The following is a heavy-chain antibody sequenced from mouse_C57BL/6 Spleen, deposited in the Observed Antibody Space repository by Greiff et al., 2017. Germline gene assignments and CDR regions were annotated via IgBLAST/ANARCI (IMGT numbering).Heavy chain of an antibody. CDR2: ISDGGSYT. CDR3: ARERNLLSFAY. D-gene: IGHD2-10*01. CDR1: GFTFSSYA. V-gene: IGHV5-4*01. J-gene: IGHJ3*01. Sequence: EVQVVESGGGLVKPEGSLKLSCAASGFTFSSYAMSWVRQTPEKRLEWVGTISDGGSYTYYPDNVKGRFTISRDNAKNNLYLQMSQLKSEDAAMYCCARERNLLSFAYWGQGTLVTVSA.